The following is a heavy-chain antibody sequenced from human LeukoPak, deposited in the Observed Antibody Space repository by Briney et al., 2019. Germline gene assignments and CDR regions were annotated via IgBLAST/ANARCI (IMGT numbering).Heavy chain of an antibody. CDR2: IYYSGST. CDR3: ARHGSITMIVKGFDY. V-gene: IGHV4-39*01. CDR1: GGSISSSSYY. Sequence: PSETLSLTCTVSGGSISSSSYYWGWIRQPPGKGLEWIGSIYYSGSTYYNPSLKSRVTISVDTSKNQFSLKLSSVTAADTAAYYCARHGSITMIVKGFDYWGQGNLVTVSS. J-gene: IGHJ4*02. D-gene: IGHD3-22*01.